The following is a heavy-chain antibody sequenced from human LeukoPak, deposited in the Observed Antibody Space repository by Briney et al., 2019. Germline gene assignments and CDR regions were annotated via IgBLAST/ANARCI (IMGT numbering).Heavy chain of an antibody. Sequence: GGSLRLSCAVSGLTFSSYAMSWVRQAPGKGLEWVSAISGSGPYTFYTDSVKGRFTISRDSSKNTLYLQMNSLRAEDTALYYCAKHGYCSGISCFFDFWGQGTQVTVSS. CDR2: ISGSGPYT. CDR1: GLTFSSYA. CDR3: AKHGYCSGISCFFDF. V-gene: IGHV3-23*01. J-gene: IGHJ4*02. D-gene: IGHD2-2*03.